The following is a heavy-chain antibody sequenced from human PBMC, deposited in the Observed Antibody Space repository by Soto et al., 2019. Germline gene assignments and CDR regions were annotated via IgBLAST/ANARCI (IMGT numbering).Heavy chain of an antibody. CDR2: IIPIFGTA. D-gene: IGHD3-3*01. J-gene: IGHJ6*02. CDR3: AKDLVTIFGVGSILQKYYYYYYGMDV. CDR1: GGTFSSYA. V-gene: IGHV1-69*06. Sequence: ASVKVSCKASGGTFSSYAISWVRQAPGQGLEWMGGIIPIFGTANYAQKFQGRVTITADNSKNTLYLQMNSLRAEDTAVYYCAKDLVTIFGVGSILQKYYYYYYGMDVWGQGTTVTVSS.